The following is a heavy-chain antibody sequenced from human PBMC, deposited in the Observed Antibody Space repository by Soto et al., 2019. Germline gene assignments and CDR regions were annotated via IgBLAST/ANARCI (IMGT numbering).Heavy chain of an antibody. D-gene: IGHD2-8*01. CDR3: ARGRGLYXXXXSQLDS. CDR2: IIPRFGTT. CDR1: GDSFSKYT. Sequence: SVKVSCKTSGDSFSKYTVNWVRQAPRQGLEWLGGIIPRFGTTNYAPTLQDRVTITADESMNTVYMELSSLRSEDAALYYCARGRGLYXXXXSQLDSWGQGTLVTVSS. V-gene: IGHV1-69*13. J-gene: IGHJ4*02.